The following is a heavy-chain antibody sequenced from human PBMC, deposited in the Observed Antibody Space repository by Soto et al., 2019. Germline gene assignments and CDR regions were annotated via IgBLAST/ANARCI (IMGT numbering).Heavy chain of an antibody. CDR2: IIPIFGTA. J-gene: IGHJ6*02. Sequence: QVQLVQSGAEVKKPGSSVKVSCKASGGTFSSYAISWVRQAPGQGLEWMGGIIPIFGTANYAQKFQGRVTITADESTSTAYMELSSLRSEDTAVYYCARDPAASYDFCSGYGMDVWGQGTTVTVSS. CDR1: GGTFSSYA. D-gene: IGHD3-3*01. CDR3: ARDPAASYDFCSGYGMDV. V-gene: IGHV1-69*01.